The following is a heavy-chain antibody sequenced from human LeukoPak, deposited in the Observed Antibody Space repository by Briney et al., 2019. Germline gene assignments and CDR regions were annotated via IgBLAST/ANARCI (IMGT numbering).Heavy chain of an antibody. J-gene: IGHJ4*02. CDR3: ARVAHGDFDY. Sequence: SETLSLTCAVSGGSISSSNWWSWVRRPPGKGLEWIGEIYHSGSTNYNPSLKSRVTISVDKSTNQFSLKLSSVTAADTAVYYCARVAHGDFDYWGQGTLVTVSS. CDR2: IYHSGST. V-gene: IGHV4-4*02. CDR1: GGSISSSNW. D-gene: IGHD4-17*01.